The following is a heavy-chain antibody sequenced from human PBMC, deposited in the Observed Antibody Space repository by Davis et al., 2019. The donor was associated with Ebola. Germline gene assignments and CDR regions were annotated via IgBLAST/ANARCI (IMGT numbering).Heavy chain of an antibody. CDR1: GDSMNSRRYY. Sequence: MPSETLSLTCTVSGDSMNSRRYYWGWIRQPPGKGLEWIGEVNHSGSTKYNPSLKSRVTISVDTSKNQFSLKLTSVTAADTAVYYCARGGRDGYNYYYYYYGMDVWGQGTTLTVSS. CDR2: VNHSGST. V-gene: IGHV4-39*07. CDR3: ARGGRDGYNYYYYYYGMDV. J-gene: IGHJ6*02. D-gene: IGHD5-24*01.